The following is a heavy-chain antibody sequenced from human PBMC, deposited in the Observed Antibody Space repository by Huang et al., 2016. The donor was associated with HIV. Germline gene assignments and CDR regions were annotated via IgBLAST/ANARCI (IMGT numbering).Heavy chain of an antibody. D-gene: IGHD3-3*01. Sequence: QVTLKESGPVLVKPTETLTLTCTVSGFSLRYARVCVSWIRQPPGKSLEWLAHIFSNDEKSYSTALKNRLTISKDTSKSQVVLTMTNMDPVDTATYYCARLYYDVWSSYYADYWGQGTLVTVSS. J-gene: IGHJ4*02. CDR1: GFSLRYARVC. CDR3: ARLYYDVWSSYYADY. V-gene: IGHV2-26*01. CDR2: IFSNDEK.